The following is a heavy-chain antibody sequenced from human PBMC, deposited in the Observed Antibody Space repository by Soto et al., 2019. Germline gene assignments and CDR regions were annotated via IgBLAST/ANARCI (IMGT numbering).Heavy chain of an antibody. CDR1: GFTFSSYW. D-gene: IGHD3-22*01. V-gene: IGHV3-74*01. J-gene: IGHJ3*02. Sequence: EVQLVESGGGLVQPGGSLRLSCAASGFTFSSYWMHWVCQAPGKGLVWVSRINSDGSSTSYADSVKGRFTISRDNAKNTLDLQINSLRAEDTAVYYCARMYQITMIGAGAFDIWGQGTMVTVSS. CDR3: ARMYQITMIGAGAFDI. CDR2: INSDGSST.